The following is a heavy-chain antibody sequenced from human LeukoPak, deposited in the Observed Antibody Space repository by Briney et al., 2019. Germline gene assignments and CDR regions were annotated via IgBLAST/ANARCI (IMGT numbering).Heavy chain of an antibody. CDR3: TSPAHDFDFWSGYYSV. Sequence: GGSLRLSCTVSGFIFSDSAIHWVRQAAGKGLEWVGRIRSKANSDETAYAASVKGRFTISRDDSRDTAYLQMHSLKPEDTAVYHCTSPAHDFDFWSGYYSVWGRGAQVTVSS. CDR1: GFIFSDSA. CDR2: IRSKANSDET. D-gene: IGHD3-3*01. V-gene: IGHV3-73*01. J-gene: IGHJ4*01.